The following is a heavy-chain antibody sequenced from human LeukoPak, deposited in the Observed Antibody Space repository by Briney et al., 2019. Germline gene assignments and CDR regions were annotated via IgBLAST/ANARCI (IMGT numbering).Heavy chain of an antibody. V-gene: IGHV2-5*01. CDR3: AHLRATDWYFFDY. CDR1: GVSLSSPGVG. CDR2: IYWHDTK. D-gene: IGHD3-9*01. J-gene: IGHJ4*02. Sequence: SGPTLVNPTQTLSLTCTFSGVSLSSPGVGVGWIRQPPGRALEWLTHIYWHDTKYYSPALESRLTISKDTSKNQVVLTMTNMDPVDTGTYFCAHLRATDWYFFDYWGQGTLVTVSS.